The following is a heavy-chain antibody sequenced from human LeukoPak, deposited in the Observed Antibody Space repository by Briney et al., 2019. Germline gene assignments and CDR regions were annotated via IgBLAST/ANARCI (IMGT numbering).Heavy chain of an antibody. CDR1: GYTFTSYD. CDR2: MNPNSGTT. D-gene: IGHD6-19*01. V-gene: IGHV1-8*01. CDR3: ARALSGCVLCFDY. J-gene: IGHJ4*02. Sequence: GASVKVSCKASGYTFTSYDINWFRQATGQGLQWMGWMNPNSGTTGYAQEFQGRVTMTRDTSIGTAYMELGSLRSDDTAMYYCARALSGCVLCFDYWGQGTLVTVSS.